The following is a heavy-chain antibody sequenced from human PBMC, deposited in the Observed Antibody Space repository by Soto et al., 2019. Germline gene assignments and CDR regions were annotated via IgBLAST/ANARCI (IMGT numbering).Heavy chain of an antibody. Sequence: GGSLRLSCAASGFTFSSYSMNWVRQAPGKGLEWVSSISSSSSYIYYADSVKGRFTISRDNAKNSLYLQMNSLRAEETAVYYCARDRDIVVVPAAKSHYYGMAVWGQGNTVIVSS. D-gene: IGHD2-2*01. V-gene: IGHV3-21*01. CDR1: GFTFSSYS. CDR3: ARDRDIVVVPAAKSHYYGMAV. J-gene: IGHJ6*02. CDR2: ISSSSSYI.